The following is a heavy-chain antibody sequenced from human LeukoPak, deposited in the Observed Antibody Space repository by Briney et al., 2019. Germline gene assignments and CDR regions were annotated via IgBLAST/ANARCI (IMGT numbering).Heavy chain of an antibody. CDR2: ICAYNGNT. D-gene: IGHD2-2*01. CDR3: ARVPLYCSSTSCYEGPNDY. Sequence: ASVKVSCKASGYTFTSYGISWVRQAPGRELEWMGWICAYNGNTNYAQKLQGRVTMTTDTSTSTAYMELRRLRSDDTAVYYCARVPLYCSSTSCYEGPNDYWGQGTLVTVSS. CDR1: GYTFTSYG. J-gene: IGHJ4*02. V-gene: IGHV1-18*01.